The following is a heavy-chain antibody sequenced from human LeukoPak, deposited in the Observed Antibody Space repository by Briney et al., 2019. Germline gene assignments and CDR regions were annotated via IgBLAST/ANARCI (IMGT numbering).Heavy chain of an antibody. CDR2: IYYSGST. CDR1: GGSISSYY. D-gene: IGHD4-17*01. Sequence: SETLSLTCTVSGGSISSYYWSWIRQPPGKGLEWIGYIYYSGSTNYNPSLKSRVTISVDTSKNQFSLKLSSVTAADTAVYYCARTVTTGEDWFDPWGQGTLVTVSS. CDR3: ARTVTTGEDWFDP. V-gene: IGHV4-59*08. J-gene: IGHJ5*02.